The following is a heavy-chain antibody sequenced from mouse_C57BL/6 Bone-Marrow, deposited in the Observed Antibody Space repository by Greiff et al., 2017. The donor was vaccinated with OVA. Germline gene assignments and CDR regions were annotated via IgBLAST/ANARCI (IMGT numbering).Heavy chain of an antibody. J-gene: IGHJ2*01. D-gene: IGHD2-10*01. CDR3: ASAPTGDY. CDR2: INPSSGYT. Sequence: QVHVKQSGAELAKPGASVKLSCKASGYTFTSYWMHWVKQRPGQGLEWIGYINPSSGYTKYNQKFKDKATLTADKSSSTAYMQLSSLTYEDSAVYYCASAPTGDYWGQGTTLTVSS. V-gene: IGHV1-7*01. CDR1: GYTFTSYW.